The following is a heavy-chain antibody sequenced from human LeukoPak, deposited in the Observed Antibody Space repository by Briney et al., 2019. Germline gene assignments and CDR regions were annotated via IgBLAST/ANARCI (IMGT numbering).Heavy chain of an antibody. V-gene: IGHV1-18*01. D-gene: IGHD5-12*01. CDR2: ISAYNGNT. CDR3: ARSGGRYSGYDPTPFDY. Sequence: VASVKVSCKASGYTFTSYGISWVRQAPGQGLEWMGWISAYNGNTNYAQKLQGRVTMTTDTSTSTAYMELRSLRSDDTAVYYCARSGGRYSGYDPTPFDYWGQGTLVTVSS. CDR1: GYTFTSYG. J-gene: IGHJ4*02.